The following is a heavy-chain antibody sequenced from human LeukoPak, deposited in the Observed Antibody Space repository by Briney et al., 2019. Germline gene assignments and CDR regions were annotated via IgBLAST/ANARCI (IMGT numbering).Heavy chain of an antibody. Sequence: ASVKVSCKVSGYTLTELSMHWVRQAPGKGLEWMGGFDPEDGETIYAQKFQGRVTMTEDTSTDTAYMELSSLRSEDTAVYYCATAPQVTAILAEYFQHWGQGTLVTVSS. CDR1: GYTLTELS. CDR2: FDPEDGET. V-gene: IGHV1-24*01. D-gene: IGHD2-21*02. J-gene: IGHJ1*01. CDR3: ATAPQVTAILAEYFQH.